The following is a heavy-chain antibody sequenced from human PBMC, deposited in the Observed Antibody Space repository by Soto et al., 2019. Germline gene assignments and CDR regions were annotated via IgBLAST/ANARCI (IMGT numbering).Heavy chain of an antibody. J-gene: IGHJ4*02. CDR3: ARDTLPIAPAGPFDX. V-gene: IGHV3-33*01. CDR1: GFTFSSYG. Sequence: EGSLRLSFAASGFTFSSYGMHWVRQAPGKGLEWVEVICYDGSNKYYAYSVKGRFTISRDNSKNTLYLQMNSLRAEDTAVYYCARDTLPIAPAGPFDXWGQGTRVTVS. D-gene: IGHD6-13*01. CDR2: ICYDGSNK.